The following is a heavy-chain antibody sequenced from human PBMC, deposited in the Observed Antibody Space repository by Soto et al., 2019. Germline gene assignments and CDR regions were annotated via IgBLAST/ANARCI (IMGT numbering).Heavy chain of an antibody. Sequence: EVQLLESGGGLVQPGGSLRLSCAASGFTFSSYAMNWVRQAPGKGLECVSAFRGSGGSSNYADSVKGRFTISRDNSKNTLYLQMNSLRAEDTAVYYCAGGGLLGLVQDYWGQGTLVTVSS. CDR2: FRGSGGSS. CDR3: AGGGLLGLVQDY. J-gene: IGHJ4*02. CDR1: GFTFSSYA. V-gene: IGHV3-23*01. D-gene: IGHD6-19*01.